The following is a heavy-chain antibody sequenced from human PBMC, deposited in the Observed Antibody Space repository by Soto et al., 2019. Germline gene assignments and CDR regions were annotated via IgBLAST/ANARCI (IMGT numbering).Heavy chain of an antibody. CDR2: INAGNGNT. Sequence: ASVKVSCKGSGYTFTSYAIHWVRQAPGQRLEWMGWINAGNGNTKYSQKFQDRVTITRDTSASTAYMELSSLRSEDTAVYYCARDLGGWPDYWGQGTLVTVSS. V-gene: IGHV1-3*01. J-gene: IGHJ4*02. CDR1: GYTFTSYA. CDR3: ARDLGGWPDY. D-gene: IGHD6-19*01.